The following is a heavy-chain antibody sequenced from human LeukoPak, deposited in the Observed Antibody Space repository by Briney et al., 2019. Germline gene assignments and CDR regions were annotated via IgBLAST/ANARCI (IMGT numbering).Heavy chain of an antibody. Sequence: GGSLRLSCAASGFTFSADHMSWIRQAPGAGLEWVAYIIGDATTVYYGGSLKGRFTISRDNAKKSLYRQMNRLRADDTAFYYCASGVENHFDSWAQGTLVPVSS. CDR2: IIGDATTV. V-gene: IGHV3-11*04. J-gene: IGHJ4*02. CDR1: GFTFSADH. D-gene: IGHD2/OR15-2a*01. CDR3: ASGVENHFDS.